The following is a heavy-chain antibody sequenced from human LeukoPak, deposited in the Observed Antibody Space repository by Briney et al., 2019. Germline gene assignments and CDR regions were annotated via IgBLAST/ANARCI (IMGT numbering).Heavy chain of an antibody. CDR1: GFTFSSYG. J-gene: IGHJ1*01. CDR3: AKGGVVVPAAIPDEYFRH. D-gene: IGHD2-2*02. CDR2: IRYDGSNK. V-gene: IGHV3-30*02. Sequence: GGSLRLSCAASGFTFSSYGMHWVRQAPGKGLEWVAFIRYDGSNKYYADSVKGRFTISRDNSKNTLYLQMNSLRAEDTAVYYCAKGGVVVPAAIPDEYFRHWGQGTLVTVSS.